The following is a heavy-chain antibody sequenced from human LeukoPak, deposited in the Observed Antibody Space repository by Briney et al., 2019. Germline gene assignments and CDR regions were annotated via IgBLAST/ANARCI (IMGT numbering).Heavy chain of an antibody. CDR3: ARVYQLLWSFNYYYYMDV. V-gene: IGHV3-7*01. Sequence: GGSLRLSCAASGFTFSSYEMNWVRQAPGKGLEWVANIKQDGSEKYYVDSVKGRFTISRDNTENSLYLQMNSLRAEDTAVYYCARVYQLLWSFNYYYYMDVWGKGTTVTVSS. CDR2: IKQDGSEK. CDR1: GFTFSSYE. J-gene: IGHJ6*03. D-gene: IGHD2-2*01.